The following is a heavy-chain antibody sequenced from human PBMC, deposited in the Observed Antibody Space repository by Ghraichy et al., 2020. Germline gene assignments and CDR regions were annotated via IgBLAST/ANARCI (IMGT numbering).Heavy chain of an antibody. Sequence: GALRLSCAASGLIFSDAWMSWVRQAPGRGLEWVGRIKTRSSGGTTDYAAPVKGRFTISRDDYEKTLYLQMNGLKTDDTGVYYCTTLSMAVTHGGDYWGRGTLVTVSS. D-gene: IGHD2-21*02. V-gene: IGHV3-15*01. J-gene: IGHJ4*02. CDR2: IKTRSSGGTT. CDR1: GLIFSDAW. CDR3: TTLSMAVTHGGDY.